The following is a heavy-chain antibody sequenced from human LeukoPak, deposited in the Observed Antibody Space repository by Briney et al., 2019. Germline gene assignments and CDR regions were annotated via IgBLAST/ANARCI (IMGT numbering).Heavy chain of an antibody. CDR2: IYYSGRT. D-gene: IGHD3-22*01. Sequence: SETLSLTCTIFGDSVSRSDSYWDWIRQPPGKGLEWIGTIYYSGRTYYSPSLKCRVTLSIDMSNNQFSLILSSVTAADTALYFCARRRYYDSSGYLEWGQGTLVTVSS. CDR1: GDSVSRSDSY. CDR3: ARRRYYDSSGYLE. J-gene: IGHJ1*01. V-gene: IGHV4-39*01.